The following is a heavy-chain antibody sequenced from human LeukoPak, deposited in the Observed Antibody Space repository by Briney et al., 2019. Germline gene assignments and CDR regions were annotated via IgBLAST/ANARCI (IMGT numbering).Heavy chain of an antibody. CDR1: GGSISSSSYY. CDR3: ARQGTYYYDSSGYQPLPFDY. CDR2: IYYSGST. D-gene: IGHD3-22*01. Sequence: PSETLSLTCTVSGGSISSSSYYWGWIRQPPGKGLEWIGSIYYSGSTYYNPSLKSRVTLSVDTSKNQFSLKLSSVTAADTAVYYCARQGTYYYDSSGYQPLPFDYWGQGTLVTVSS. J-gene: IGHJ4*02. V-gene: IGHV4-39*01.